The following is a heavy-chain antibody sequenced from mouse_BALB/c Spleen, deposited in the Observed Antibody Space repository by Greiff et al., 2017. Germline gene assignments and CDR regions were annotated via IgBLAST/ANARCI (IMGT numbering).Heavy chain of an antibody. V-gene: IGHV14-4*02. CDR3: KGVAGFAY. Sequence: VQLQQSGAELVRSGASVKLSCTASGFNIKDYYMHWVKQRPEQGLEWIGWIDPENGDTEYAPKFQGKATMTADTSSNTAYLPLSSLTSEDTAVYYCKGVAGFAYWGQGTLVTVSA. D-gene: IGHD1-1*02. J-gene: IGHJ3*01. CDR1: GFNIKDYY. CDR2: IDPENGDT.